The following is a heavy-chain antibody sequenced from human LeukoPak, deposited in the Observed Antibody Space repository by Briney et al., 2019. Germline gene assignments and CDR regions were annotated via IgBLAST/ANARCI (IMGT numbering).Heavy chain of an antibody. J-gene: IGHJ5*02. Sequence: MSGGSLRLSCAASGFTFSSYSMNWVRQAPGKGLEWVSSISSSSSYIYYADSVKGRFTISRDNAKSSLYLQMNSLRAEDTAVYYCAREGPNGGFDPWGQGTLVTVSS. D-gene: IGHD2-8*01. V-gene: IGHV3-21*01. CDR3: AREGPNGGFDP. CDR1: GFTFSSYS. CDR2: ISSSSSYI.